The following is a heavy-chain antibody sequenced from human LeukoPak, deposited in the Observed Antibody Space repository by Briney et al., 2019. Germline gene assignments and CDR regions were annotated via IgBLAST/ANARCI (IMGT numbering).Heavy chain of an antibody. CDR3: ARAPRDCSGGSCYSGVGYYYGMDV. CDR2: ISYDGSNK. Sequence: GRSLRLSCAASGFTFNSHAMHWVRQAPGKGLEWVAVISYDGSNKYYADSVKGRFTISRDNSKNTLYLQMNSLRAEDTAVYYCARAPRDCSGGSCYSGVGYYYGMDVWGQGTTVTVSS. V-gene: IGHV3-30*14. D-gene: IGHD2-15*01. CDR1: GFTFNSHA. J-gene: IGHJ6*02.